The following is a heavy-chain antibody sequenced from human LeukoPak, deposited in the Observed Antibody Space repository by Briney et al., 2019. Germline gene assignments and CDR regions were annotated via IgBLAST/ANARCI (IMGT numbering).Heavy chain of an antibody. Sequence: SETLSLTCTVSGGSISSSSYYWGWIRQPPGQGLEWIGSIYYSGSTYYNPSLKSRVTISVDTSKNQFSLKLSSVTAADTAVYYCAREGWFGELLYGFFDYWGQGTLVTVSS. D-gene: IGHD3-10*01. CDR2: IYYSGST. V-gene: IGHV4-39*07. CDR1: GGSISSSSYY. J-gene: IGHJ4*02. CDR3: AREGWFGELLYGFFDY.